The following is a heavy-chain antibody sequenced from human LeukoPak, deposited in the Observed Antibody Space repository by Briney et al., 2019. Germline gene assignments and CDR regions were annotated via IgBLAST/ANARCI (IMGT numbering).Heavy chain of an antibody. CDR1: GGSFSGYY. V-gene: IGHV4-34*01. CDR3: VRIPTVVSYYWYFDL. J-gene: IGHJ2*01. CDR2: INHSGST. Sequence: SETLSLTCAVYGGSFSGYYWSWIRQPPGKGLEWIGEINHSGSTNYNPSLKSRVTISVDTSKNQFSLKLSSVTAADTAVYYCVRIPTVVSYYWYFDLWGRGTLVTVSS. D-gene: IGHD4-23*01.